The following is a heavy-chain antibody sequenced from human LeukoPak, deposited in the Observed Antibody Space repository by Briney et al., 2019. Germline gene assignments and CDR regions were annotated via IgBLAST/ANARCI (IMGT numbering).Heavy chain of an antibody. J-gene: IGHJ6*02. CDR3: ARFPITKRAMDV. D-gene: IGHD3-3*01. CDR1: GYTFTSYA. V-gene: IGHV1-3*01. Sequence: ASVKVSCKASGYTFTSYAMHWVRQAPGQRLEWMGWINAGNGNTKYSQKFQGRVTITRDTSASTAYMELSSLRSEDTAVYYCARFPITKRAMDVWGQGTTVTVSS. CDR2: INAGNGNT.